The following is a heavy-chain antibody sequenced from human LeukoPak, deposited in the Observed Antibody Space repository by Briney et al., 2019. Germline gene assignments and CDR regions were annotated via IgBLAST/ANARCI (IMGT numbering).Heavy chain of an antibody. Sequence: GGSLRLSCAASGFTFDDYGMSWVRQAPGKGLEWVSGINWNGGSTGYADSVKGRFTISRDNAKNSLYLQMNSLRAEDTAVYYCARAGNNYYYHMDVWGKGTTVTISS. CDR1: GFTFDDYG. CDR3: ARAGNNYYYHMDV. J-gene: IGHJ6*03. V-gene: IGHV3-20*04. CDR2: INWNGGST.